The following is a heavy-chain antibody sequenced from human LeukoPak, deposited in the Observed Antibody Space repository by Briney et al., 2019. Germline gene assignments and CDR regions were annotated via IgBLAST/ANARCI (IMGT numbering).Heavy chain of an antibody. Sequence: PSETLSLTCTVSGYSISSGYYWGWIRQPPGKGLEWIGSIYHSGSTYYNPSLKSRVTISVDTSKNQFPLKLNSVTAADTAVYYCARGYSYGYTFDYWGQGTLVTVSS. CDR3: ARGYSYGYTFDY. D-gene: IGHD5-18*01. CDR1: GYSISSGYY. V-gene: IGHV4-38-2*02. CDR2: IYHSGST. J-gene: IGHJ4*02.